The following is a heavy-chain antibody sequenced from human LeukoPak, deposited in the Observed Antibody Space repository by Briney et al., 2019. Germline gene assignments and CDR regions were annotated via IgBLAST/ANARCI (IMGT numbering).Heavy chain of an antibody. CDR2: ISAYNGNT. D-gene: IGHD3-10*01. CDR3: ARAKYYYGSGSYYPDY. CDR1: GYTFTSYG. Sequence: GASVKVSCKASGYTFTSYGISWVRQAPGQGLEWMGWISAYNGNTNYAQKLQGRVTMTTDTSTSTAYMELRSLRSDDTAVYYCARAKYYYGSGSYYPDYWSQGTLVTVSS. V-gene: IGHV1-18*01. J-gene: IGHJ4*02.